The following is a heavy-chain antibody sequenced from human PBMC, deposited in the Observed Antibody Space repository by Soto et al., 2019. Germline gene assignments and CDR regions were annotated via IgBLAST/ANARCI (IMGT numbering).Heavy chain of an antibody. CDR2: ISSSRGYT. CDR3: ARGRSLNTNMDY. Sequence: EVQLVECGGGLVKPGGSLSLSCAASGFTFSSYSMNWVRQAPGKGLEWVSSISSSRGYTSYADSVKGRFTISRDNAKNSLYLQIDSLRAEDTAVYYCARGRSLNTNMDYWGQGALVTVSS. J-gene: IGHJ4*02. V-gene: IGHV3-21*01. CDR1: GFTFSSYS. D-gene: IGHD2-15*01.